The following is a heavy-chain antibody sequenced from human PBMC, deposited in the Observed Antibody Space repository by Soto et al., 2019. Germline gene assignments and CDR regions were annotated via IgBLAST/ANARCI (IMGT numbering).Heavy chain of an antibody. CDR2: ISSSSSYI. CDR1: GFTFSSYS. V-gene: IGHV3-21*01. J-gene: IGHJ4*02. D-gene: IGHD5-18*01. Sequence: GGSLRLSCAASGFTFSSYSMNWVRQAPGKGLEWVSSISSSSSYIYYADSVKGRFTISRDNAKNSLYLQMNSLRAEDTAVYYCARVLVGDTAIDYWGQGTLVTVSS. CDR3: ARVLVGDTAIDY.